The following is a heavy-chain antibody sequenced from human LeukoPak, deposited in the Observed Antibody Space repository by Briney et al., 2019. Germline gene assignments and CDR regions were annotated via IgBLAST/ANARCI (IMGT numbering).Heavy chain of an antibody. Sequence: GGSLRLSCVASGFTFDDYAMSWVRQAPGKGLEWVSAISGSGGSTYYADPVKGRFTISRDNSKNTLYLQMNSLRAEDTAVYYCAKDQKSYNWNDGVGYYYYYMDVWGKGTTVTVSS. CDR3: AKDQKSYNWNDGVGYYYYYMDV. CDR1: GFTFDDYA. J-gene: IGHJ6*03. CDR2: ISGSGGST. V-gene: IGHV3-23*01. D-gene: IGHD1-20*01.